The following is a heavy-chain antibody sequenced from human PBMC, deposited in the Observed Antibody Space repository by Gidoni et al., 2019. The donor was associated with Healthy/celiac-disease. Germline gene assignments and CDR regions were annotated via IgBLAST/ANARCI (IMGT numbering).Heavy chain of an antibody. D-gene: IGHD3-10*01. CDR3: AKDLAVGSTMVRGLMDY. V-gene: IGHV3-23*01. J-gene: IGHJ4*02. Sequence: EVQPSESGGGLVQPGGSLRLSCAASGFNFSVYAMSWVRQAPGKGLEWVSAISGSGGSTYYADSVKGRFTISRDNSKNTLYLQMNSLRAEDTDVYYCAKDLAVGSTMVRGLMDYWGQGTLVTDSS. CDR1: GFNFSVYA. CDR2: ISGSGGST.